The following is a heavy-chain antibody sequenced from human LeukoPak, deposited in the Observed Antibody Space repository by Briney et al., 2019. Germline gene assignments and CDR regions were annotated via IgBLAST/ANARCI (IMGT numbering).Heavy chain of an antibody. J-gene: IGHJ4*02. CDR1: GGSISSSSYY. Sequence: SETLSLTCTVSGGSISSSSYYCGWVRQPPGKGLEWIGSIYYSGSTYYNPSLKSRVTLSVDTSKNQFSLKLSSVTAADTAVYYCAKDHTYYYDSSGYYFDYWGQGTLVTVSS. CDR2: IYYSGST. CDR3: AKDHTYYYDSSGYYFDY. D-gene: IGHD3-22*01. V-gene: IGHV4-39*01.